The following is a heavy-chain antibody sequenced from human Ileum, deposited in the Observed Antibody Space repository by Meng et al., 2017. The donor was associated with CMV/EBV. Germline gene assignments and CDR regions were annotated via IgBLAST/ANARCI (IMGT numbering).Heavy chain of an antibody. CDR1: GFTFSSYS. CDR3: TRAASGGGPVGEPTDY. CDR2: ISTSGNSM. D-gene: IGHD3-16*01. Sequence: GFTFSSYSMTWVRHAPGKGLEWVSSISTSGNSMYYADSVRGRFTISRDNAKNSLYLQMNSLRAEDMAVYYCTRAASGGGPVGEPTDYWGQGTLVTVSS. V-gene: IGHV3-21*01. J-gene: IGHJ4*02.